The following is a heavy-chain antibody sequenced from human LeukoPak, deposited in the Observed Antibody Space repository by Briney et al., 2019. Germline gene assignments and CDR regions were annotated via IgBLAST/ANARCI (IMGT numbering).Heavy chain of an antibody. D-gene: IGHD6-13*01. CDR1: GYTLTELS. Sequence: ASVKVSCKVSGYTLTELSMHWVRQAPGQGLEWMGWINPNSGGTNYAQKFQGRVTMTRDTSISTAYMELSRLRSDDTAVYYCARDIDSSSWFNRNWFDPWGQGTLVTVSS. J-gene: IGHJ5*02. CDR2: INPNSGGT. V-gene: IGHV1-2*02. CDR3: ARDIDSSSWFNRNWFDP.